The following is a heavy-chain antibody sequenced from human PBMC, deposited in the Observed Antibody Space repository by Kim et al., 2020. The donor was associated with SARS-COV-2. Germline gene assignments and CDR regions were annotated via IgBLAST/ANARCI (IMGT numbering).Heavy chain of an antibody. CDR1: GFTFSSYM. CDR3: ARDGSTSNSLFFSYYFYMDV. Sequence: GGSLRLSCVASGFTFSSYMMNWVRQTPGKGLEWVSSINFDSTNIHHADSVEGRFTISRDNAKNSLYLHMNSLRAEDTAVYYCARDGSTSNSLFFSYYFYMDVWGKGTTVTVSS. J-gene: IGHJ6*03. D-gene: IGHD2-2*01. V-gene: IGHV3-21*01. CDR2: INFDSTNI.